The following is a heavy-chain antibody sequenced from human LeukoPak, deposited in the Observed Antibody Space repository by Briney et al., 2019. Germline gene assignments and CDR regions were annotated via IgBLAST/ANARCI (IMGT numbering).Heavy chain of an antibody. Sequence: ASVKVSCKASGGTFSSYAISWVRQAPGQGLEWMGGIIPIFGTADYAQKFQGRVTITADESTSTAYMELSSLRSEDTAVYYCARGRIQLLNYYFDYWGQGTLVTVSS. CDR2: IIPIFGTA. CDR3: ARGRIQLLNYYFDY. CDR1: GGTFSSYA. D-gene: IGHD5-18*01. V-gene: IGHV1-69*13. J-gene: IGHJ4*02.